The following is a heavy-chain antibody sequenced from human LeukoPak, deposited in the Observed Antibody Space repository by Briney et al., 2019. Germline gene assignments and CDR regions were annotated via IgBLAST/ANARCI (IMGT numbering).Heavy chain of an antibody. V-gene: IGHV3-7*03. CDR2: IKEDGSEK. D-gene: IGHD6-13*01. CDR3: ARDSGWWRFDF. Sequence: GGSLRLSCAASGFTFSSYAMNWVRQAPGQGLEWVASIKEDGSEKHYVDSVKGRFTISRDNGKNSLYLQMNSLRAEDTAVYYCARDSGWWRFDFWGQGTLVTVSS. J-gene: IGHJ4*02. CDR1: GFTFSSYA.